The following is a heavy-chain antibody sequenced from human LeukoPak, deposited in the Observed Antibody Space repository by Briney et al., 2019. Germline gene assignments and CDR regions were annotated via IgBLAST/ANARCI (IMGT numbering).Heavy chain of an antibody. CDR1: GGSFSGYY. V-gene: IGHV4-39*01. CDR2: IYYSGST. J-gene: IGHJ4*02. CDR3: ARHCSGGSCYSDFDC. Sequence: PSETLSLTCAVYGGSFSGYYWGWVRQPPGKGLEWIGSIYYSGSTYYNPSLKSRVTISVDTSKNQFSLKVSSVTAADTAVYYCARHCSGGSCYSDFDCWGQGTLVTVSS. D-gene: IGHD2-15*01.